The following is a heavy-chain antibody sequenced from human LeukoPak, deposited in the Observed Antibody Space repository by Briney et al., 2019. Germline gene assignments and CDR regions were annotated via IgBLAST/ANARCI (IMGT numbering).Heavy chain of an antibody. CDR3: AELGITMIGGV. CDR1: GFTFSSYW. J-gene: IGHJ6*04. V-gene: IGHV3-7*01. Sequence: GGSLRLSCAASGFTFSSYWMSWVRQAPGKGLEWVANIKQDGSEEYYVDSVKGRFTIPRDNAKNSLYLQMNSLRAEDTAVYYCAELGITMIGGVWGKGTTVTISS. CDR2: IKQDGSEE. D-gene: IGHD3-10*02.